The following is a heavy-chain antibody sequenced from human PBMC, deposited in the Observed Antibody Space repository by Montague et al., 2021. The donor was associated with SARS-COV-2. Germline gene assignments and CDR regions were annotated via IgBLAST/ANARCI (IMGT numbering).Heavy chain of an antibody. J-gene: IGHJ4*02. CDR3: ARDCAYYDILTGYSPKGGFDY. V-gene: IGHV3-48*03. D-gene: IGHD3-9*01. Sequence: SRSLSWAASGFTFSSYEMNWVRQAPGKGLEWVSYISSSGSTIYYADSVKGRFTISRDNAKNSLYLQMNSLRAEDTAVYYCARDCAYYDILTGYSPKGGFDYWGQGTLVTVSS. CDR2: ISSSGSTI. CDR1: GFTFSSYE.